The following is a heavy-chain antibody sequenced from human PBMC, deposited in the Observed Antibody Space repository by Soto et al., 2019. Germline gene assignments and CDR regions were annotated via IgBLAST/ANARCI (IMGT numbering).Heavy chain of an antibody. V-gene: IGHV3-15*01. J-gene: IGHJ4*02. CDR3: STAATTVTTIDY. CDR2: IKRNADGGTV. CDR1: GFTFSNAW. D-gene: IGHD4-17*01. Sequence: EVQLVESGGGLVKPGGSLRLSCAASGFTFSNAWMSWVRQAPGKGLEWVGRIKRNADGGTVDYAPPVRGRFTISRDDSKNTRYRQMNSLKTEDTAMYYCSTAATTVTTIDYWGQGTLVTVSS.